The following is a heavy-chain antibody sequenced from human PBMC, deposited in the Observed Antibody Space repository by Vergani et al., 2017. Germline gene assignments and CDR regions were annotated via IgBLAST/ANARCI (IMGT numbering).Heavy chain of an antibody. Sequence: EVQLLESGGNLIQPGGSLGPSCGASGFTFSSFAMTWVRLAPGQGLQWVSAISGSGGNTFYTDPVKGRFTISRDNSKDTLYLQMNSLRVEDTAIYYCAKARDPNCKGGNCYSYYYGLDLWGQGTTVTVSS. D-gene: IGHD4-23*01. J-gene: IGHJ6*02. CDR2: ISGSGGNT. CDR1: GFTFSSFA. CDR3: AKARDPNCKGGNCYSYYYGLDL. V-gene: IGHV3-23*01.